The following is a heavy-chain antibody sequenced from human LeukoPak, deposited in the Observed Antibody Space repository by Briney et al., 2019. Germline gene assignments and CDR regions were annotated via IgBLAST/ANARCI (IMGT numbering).Heavy chain of an antibody. Sequence: SETLSLTCSVSGYSISSGFYWGWILQPPGKGLEWIGSIFHSGSTYYNPSLKSRVTISVDTSKNQFSLNLRSVTAADTAVYYCARANYYDTSGYSRGAFDIWGQGTMVTVSS. V-gene: IGHV4-38-2*02. CDR2: IFHSGST. D-gene: IGHD3-22*01. CDR3: ARANYYDTSGYSRGAFDI. J-gene: IGHJ3*02. CDR1: GYSISSGFY.